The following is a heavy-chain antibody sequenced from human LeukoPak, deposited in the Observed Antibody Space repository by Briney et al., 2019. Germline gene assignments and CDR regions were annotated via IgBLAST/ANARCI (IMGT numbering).Heavy chain of an antibody. CDR3: ARGYYGSGSYEQLLNY. Sequence: ASVKVSCKASGYTFTGYYMHWVRQAPGQGLKWMGWINPNSGGTNYAQKFQGRVTMTRDTSISTAYMELSRLRSDDTAVYYCARGYYGSGSYEQLLNYWGQGTLVTASS. CDR1: GYTFTGYY. CDR2: INPNSGGT. J-gene: IGHJ4*02. V-gene: IGHV1-2*02. D-gene: IGHD3-10*01.